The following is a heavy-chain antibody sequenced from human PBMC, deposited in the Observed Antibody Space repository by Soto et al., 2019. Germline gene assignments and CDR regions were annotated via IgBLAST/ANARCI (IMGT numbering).Heavy chain of an antibody. J-gene: IGHJ6*02. V-gene: IGHV3-33*01. CDR1: GFTFSTYG. Sequence: QVQLVESGGDVVQPGRSLRLCCAASGFTFSTYGMHWVRQAPGKGLEWVAVIWYDGSNKNYADSVKGRFTISRDNSRDTLYLQMNSLRAEDTAVYYCARDPDYYGMDVWGQGTTVTVSS. CDR3: ARDPDYYGMDV. CDR2: IWYDGSNK.